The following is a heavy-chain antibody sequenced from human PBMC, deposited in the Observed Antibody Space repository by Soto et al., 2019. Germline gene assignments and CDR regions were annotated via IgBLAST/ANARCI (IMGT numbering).Heavy chain of an antibody. V-gene: IGHV4-31*03. J-gene: IGHJ6*02. CDR3: ARDHATIFGEDYYYYGMDV. CDR1: GGSISSGGYY. CDR2: IYYSGST. D-gene: IGHD3-3*01. Sequence: SETLSLTSTVSGGSISSGGYYWSWIRQHPGKGLEWIGYIYYSGSTYYNPSLKSRVTISVDTSKNQFSLKLSSVTAADTAVYYCARDHATIFGEDYYYYGMDVWGQGTTVTVSS.